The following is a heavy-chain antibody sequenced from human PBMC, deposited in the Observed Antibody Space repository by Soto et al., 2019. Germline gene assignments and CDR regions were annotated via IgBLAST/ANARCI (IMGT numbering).Heavy chain of an antibody. V-gene: IGHV1-18*01. D-gene: IGHD6-13*01. CDR2: ISAYNGNT. CDR3: EREEHSSSWYGDAFNI. CDR1: GYTFTSYG. J-gene: IGHJ3*02. Sequence: QFRLLQSRAAVKKPGASVKVSCKAPGYTFTSYGLSWVRQAPGQVLEGMGWISAYNGNTNYAQKLQGRVTMTTDTSTSTADMGLRSIGSDDRAGYYCEREEHSSSWYGDAFNIWGQGTMLTVS.